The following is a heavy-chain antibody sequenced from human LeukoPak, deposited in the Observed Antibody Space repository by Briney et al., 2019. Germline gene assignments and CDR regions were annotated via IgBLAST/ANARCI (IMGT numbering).Heavy chain of an antibody. CDR2: IWYDGSHK. Sequence: GGSLRLSCAASGFTFNSYGMHWVRQAPGKGLEWASIIWYDGSHKYYVDSVKGRFTISRDNSKNTLYLQMNSLRAEDTAVYYCARGVVRGPRGGYYFNYWGQGTLVTVSS. D-gene: IGHD3-10*01. CDR3: ARGVVRGPRGGYYFNY. J-gene: IGHJ4*02. CDR1: GFTFNSYG. V-gene: IGHV3-33*01.